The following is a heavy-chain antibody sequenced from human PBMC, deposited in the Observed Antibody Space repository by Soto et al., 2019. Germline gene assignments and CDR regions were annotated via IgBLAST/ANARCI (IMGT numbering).Heavy chain of an antibody. CDR3: VVATLSLYYYYGMDV. V-gene: IGHV3-48*02. Sequence: GGSLRLSCAASGFTFSSYSMNWVRQAPGKGLEWVSYISSSSSTIYYADSVKGRFTISRDNAKNSLYLQMNSLRDEDTAVYYCVVATLSLYYYYGMDVWGQGTTVTVSS. CDR2: ISSSSSTI. D-gene: IGHD5-12*01. J-gene: IGHJ6*02. CDR1: GFTFSSYS.